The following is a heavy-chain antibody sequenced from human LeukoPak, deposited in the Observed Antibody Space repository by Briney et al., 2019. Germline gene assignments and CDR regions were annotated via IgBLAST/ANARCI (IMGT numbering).Heavy chain of an antibody. Sequence: SETLSLTCTVSGGSFSSSTSYWGWIRQPPGKGLEWIGTIYYSGTTYYNPSLKSRVTISVDTSKNQFSLKLSSVTAADTAVYYCAHNSGSYLRYFDYWGQGTLVTVSS. CDR1: GGSFSSSTSY. J-gene: IGHJ4*02. CDR2: IYYSGTT. V-gene: IGHV4-39*07. CDR3: AHNSGSYLRYFDY. D-gene: IGHD1-26*01.